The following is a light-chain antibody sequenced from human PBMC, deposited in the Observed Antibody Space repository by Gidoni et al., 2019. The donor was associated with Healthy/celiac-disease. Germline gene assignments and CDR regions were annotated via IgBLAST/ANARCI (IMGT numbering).Light chain of an antibody. CDR2: GNS. Sequence: QSVLTQPPSVSGAPGQRVTISCTGSSSNIGAGYDVHWYQQLPGTAPKRLIYGNSNRPSGVPDRFSGSKSGTSASLAITGLQAEDEADYYCQSYDSSLSGSDVFGTGTKVTV. CDR1: SSNIGAGYD. V-gene: IGLV1-40*01. CDR3: QSYDSSLSGSDV. J-gene: IGLJ1*01.